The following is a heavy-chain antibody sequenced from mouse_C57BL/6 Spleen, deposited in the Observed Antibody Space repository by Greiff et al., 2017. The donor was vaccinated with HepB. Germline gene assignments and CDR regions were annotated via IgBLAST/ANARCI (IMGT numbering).Heavy chain of an antibody. CDR1: GYTFTSYW. V-gene: IGHV1-55*01. CDR3: AREDDYYGSRDAMDY. D-gene: IGHD1-1*01. CDR2: IYPGSGST. Sequence: QVQLQQPGAELVKPGASVKMSCKASGYTFTSYWITWVKQRPGQGLEWIGDIYPGSGSTNYNEKFKSKATLTVDTSSSTAYMQLSSLTSEDSAVYYCAREDDYYGSRDAMDYWGQGTSVTGSS. J-gene: IGHJ4*01.